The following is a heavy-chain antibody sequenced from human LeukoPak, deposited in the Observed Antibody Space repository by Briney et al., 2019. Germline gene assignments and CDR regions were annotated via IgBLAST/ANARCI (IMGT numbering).Heavy chain of an antibody. CDR1: GFTFSSSP. V-gene: IGHV3-48*01. CDR3: ARSGDY. Sequence: GGSLRLSCAASGFTFSSSPMNWVRQAPGRGLEWVSYISSSSTIYYADSVKGRFTISRDNAKNSLYLQMNSLRVEDTAVYYCARSGDYWGQGTLVTVSS. CDR2: ISSSSTI. J-gene: IGHJ4*02.